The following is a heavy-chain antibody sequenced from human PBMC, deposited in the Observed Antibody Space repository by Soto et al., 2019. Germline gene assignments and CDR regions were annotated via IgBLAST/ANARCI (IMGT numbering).Heavy chain of an antibody. CDR2: INHSGST. CDR3: AKDGSHNYDFSFDY. Sequence: SETLSLTCAVYGGSFSGYYWSWIRQPPGKGLEWIGEINHSGSTNYNPSLKSRFTISRDNSKNTLYLQMNSLRAEDTAVYYCAKDGSHNYDFSFDYWGQGTLVTVSS. D-gene: IGHD3-3*01. V-gene: IGHV4-34*01. CDR1: GGSFSGYY. J-gene: IGHJ4*02.